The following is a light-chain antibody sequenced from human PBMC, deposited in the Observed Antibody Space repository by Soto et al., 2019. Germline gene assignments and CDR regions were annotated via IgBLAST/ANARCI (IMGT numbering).Light chain of an antibody. Sequence: QAVVTQEPSLTVSPGGTVTLTSGSSTGAVTSGHYPYWFQQKPGQAPRTLIYDTSNKHSWTPARFSGSLLGGKAALTLSGAQPEDEAEYYCLLSYSGAWGVFGGGTKLTVL. CDR1: TGAVTSGHY. CDR2: DTS. CDR3: LLSYSGAWGV. V-gene: IGLV7-46*01. J-gene: IGLJ2*01.